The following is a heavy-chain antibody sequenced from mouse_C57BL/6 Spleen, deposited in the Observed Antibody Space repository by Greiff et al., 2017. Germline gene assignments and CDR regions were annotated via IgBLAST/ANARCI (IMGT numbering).Heavy chain of an antibody. D-gene: IGHD1-1*01. Sequence: QVQLQQSGTELVKPGASVKLSCKASGYTFTSYWMHWVKQRPGQGLEWIGNINPSKGGTNYNEKFKSKATLTVDKSSSTAYMQLSSLTSEDSAVYYCASPYYYGSSFYAMDYWGQGTSVTVSS. CDR3: ASPYYYGSSFYAMDY. CDR2: INPSKGGT. J-gene: IGHJ4*01. V-gene: IGHV1-53*01. CDR1: GYTFTSYW.